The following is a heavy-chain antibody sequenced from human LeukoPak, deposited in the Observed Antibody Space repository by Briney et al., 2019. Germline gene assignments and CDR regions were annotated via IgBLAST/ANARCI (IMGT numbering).Heavy chain of an antibody. CDR3: AREGGWTFDY. Sequence: PGGSLRLSCAASGFTFSSFEMNWVRQAPEKGLEWVSYISSGGSTRYYADSVKGRFTISRDSAKNSLYLQMNSLRAEDTAVYYCAREGGWTFDYWGQGTLVTVSS. D-gene: IGHD2-15*01. V-gene: IGHV3-48*03. CDR2: ISSGGSTR. CDR1: GFTFSSFE. J-gene: IGHJ4*02.